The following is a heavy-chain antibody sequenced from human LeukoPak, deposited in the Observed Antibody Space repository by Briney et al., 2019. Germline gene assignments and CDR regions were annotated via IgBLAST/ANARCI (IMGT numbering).Heavy chain of an antibody. D-gene: IGHD1-26*01. CDR2: IFYSGNT. CDR3: ARHWFRGNHYARYDS. CDR1: GASISSSSCY. J-gene: IGHJ5*01. Sequence: PSETLSLTCTVSGASISSSSCYWDWLRQPPGKGLGWIGSIFYSGNTYFNPSLKSRVSISVDTSKNQFSLRLTSVTAADTAVFYCARHWFRGNHYARYDSWGQGTLVTVSS. V-gene: IGHV4-39*01.